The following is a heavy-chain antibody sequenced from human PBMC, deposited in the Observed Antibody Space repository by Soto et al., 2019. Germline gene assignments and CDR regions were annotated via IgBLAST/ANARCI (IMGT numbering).Heavy chain of an antibody. D-gene: IGHD6-6*01. V-gene: IGHV1-3*01. CDR2: INAGNGNT. Sequence: ASVKVSCKASGYTFTSYAMHWVRQAPGQRLEWMGWINAGNGNTKYSQKFQGRVTITRDTSVSTAYMELSSLRSEDTAVYYCARGIRSRSHFGYWGQGTLVTVSS. CDR1: GYTFTSYA. J-gene: IGHJ4*02. CDR3: ARGIRSRSHFGY.